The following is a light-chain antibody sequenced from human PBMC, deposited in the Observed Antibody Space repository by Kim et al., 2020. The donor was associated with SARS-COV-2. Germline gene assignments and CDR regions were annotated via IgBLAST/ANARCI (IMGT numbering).Light chain of an antibody. J-gene: IGKJ2*01. CDR1: QDIRNF. CDR3: QHFDSLPYT. V-gene: IGKV1-33*01. Sequence: LSASVGDRVTITCQASQDIRNFLNWFQHKPGKAPKLLIYDASTLGAGVPSRFSGSGSGTDFTFTISSLQPEDIATYYCQHFDSLPYTFGQGTKLEI. CDR2: DAS.